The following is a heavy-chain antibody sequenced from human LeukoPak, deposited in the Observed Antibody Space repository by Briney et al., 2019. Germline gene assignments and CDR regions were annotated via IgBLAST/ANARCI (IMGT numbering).Heavy chain of an antibody. V-gene: IGHV1-18*01. J-gene: IGHJ4*02. CDR1: GYTFTTYG. D-gene: IGHD6-13*01. CDR2: ISAYNGDT. Sequence: ASVKVSCKASGYTFTTYGVTWVRQAPRQGLEWMGWISAYNGDTMYAQKFQGRITMTTDTSTSTANLAVRGLRSDDTAVYYCARDHSSSCQLLDYWGQGTLVAISS. CDR3: ARDHSSSCQLLDY.